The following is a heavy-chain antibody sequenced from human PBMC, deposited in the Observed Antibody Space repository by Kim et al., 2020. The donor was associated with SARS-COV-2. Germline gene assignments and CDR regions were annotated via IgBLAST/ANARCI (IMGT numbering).Heavy chain of an antibody. V-gene: IGHV4-34*01. J-gene: IGHJ4*02. CDR3: ARGVIAAAPVGY. D-gene: IGHD6-13*01. Sequence: NYNPSLKSRVTISVDTSKNQFSLKLSSVTAADTAVYYCARGVIAAAPVGYWGQGTLVTVSS.